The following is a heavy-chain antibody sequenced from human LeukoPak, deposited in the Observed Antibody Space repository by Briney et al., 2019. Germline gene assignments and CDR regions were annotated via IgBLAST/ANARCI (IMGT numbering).Heavy chain of an antibody. J-gene: IGHJ4*02. CDR2: ISASGGST. CDR3: SRCRRAWNSGLDY. CDR1: GFTFNTYA. V-gene: IGHV3-23*01. Sequence: GGSLRLSCAASGFTFNTYAMTWVRQAPGKGLEWVSTISASGGSTYYADSVKGQFTISRDNSKNTLYLQMNSLRAEDTAVYYCSRCRRAWNSGLDYWGQGTLVTVSA. D-gene: IGHD1/OR15-1a*01.